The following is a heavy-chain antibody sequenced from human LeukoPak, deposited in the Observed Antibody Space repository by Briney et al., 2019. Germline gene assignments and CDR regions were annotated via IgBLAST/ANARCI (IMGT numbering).Heavy chain of an antibody. V-gene: IGHV3-30*18. Sequence: PGGSLRLSCAASGFTFSNYGMHWVRQAPGKGLGWVAVIAYDGSKKFYADSVRGRLTISRVNSRNTLYPQIHSLRPEDTAVYYCTKVWDLVGADLPYFDRCGRGTLVTVSS. J-gene: IGHJ2*01. CDR3: TKVWDLVGADLPYFDR. CDR2: IAYDGSKK. D-gene: IGHD1-26*01. CDR1: GFTFSNYG.